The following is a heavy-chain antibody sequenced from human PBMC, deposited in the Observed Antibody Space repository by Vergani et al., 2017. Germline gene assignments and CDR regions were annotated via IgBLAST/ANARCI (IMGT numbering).Heavy chain of an antibody. V-gene: IGHV4-59*01. D-gene: IGHD3-10*01. CDR3: AALGGTVDY. Sequence: QVQLQESGPGLVKPSETLSLTCTVSGGSISSYYWSWIRQPPGKGLEWIGYIYYSGSTNYKPSLKSRVTISVDTSKNQFSLKLSSVTAADTAVYYCAALGGTVDYWGQGTLVTVSS. J-gene: IGHJ4*02. CDR2: IYYSGST. CDR1: GGSISSYY.